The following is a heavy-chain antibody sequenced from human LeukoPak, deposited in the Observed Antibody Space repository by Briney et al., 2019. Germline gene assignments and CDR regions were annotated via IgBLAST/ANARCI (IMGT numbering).Heavy chain of an antibody. J-gene: IGHJ3*02. CDR1: GVTFSSYW. CDR2: IKSDGSST. Sequence: QAGGSLRLSCAVSGVTFSSYWMHWVRQAPGKGLVWVSRIKSDGSSTSYADSVKGRFTISRDNAKNTLYLQMNSLRAEDTAVYYCAKSGLEMANDAFDIWGQGTMVTVSS. V-gene: IGHV3-74*01. CDR3: AKSGLEMANDAFDI. D-gene: IGHD5-24*01.